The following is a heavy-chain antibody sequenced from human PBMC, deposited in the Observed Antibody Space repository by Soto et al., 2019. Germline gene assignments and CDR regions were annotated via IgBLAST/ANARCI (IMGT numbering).Heavy chain of an antibody. V-gene: IGHV3-30*18. CDR2: ISHDGSNQ. Sequence: QVQLVESGGGVVQPGRSLRLSCAPSGFSFSDFGMHWVRQAPGKGLEWVAAISHDGSNQYYGDSVKGRFSISRDHTNKRLYLQMINLKVEDSAIYFCAKETRSRAVTATRVNGMDVWGQGTTVTVSS. J-gene: IGHJ6*02. CDR1: GFSFSDFG. CDR3: AKETRSRAVTATRVNGMDV. D-gene: IGHD2-21*02.